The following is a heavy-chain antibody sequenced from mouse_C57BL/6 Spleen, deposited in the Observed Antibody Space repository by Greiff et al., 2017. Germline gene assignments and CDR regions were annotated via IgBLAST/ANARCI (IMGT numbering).Heavy chain of an antibody. CDR2: IYPSDSET. D-gene: IGHD2-1*01. CDR3: ARGGGNYENYFDY. J-gene: IGHJ2*01. CDR1: GYTFTSYW. Sequence: QVQLKQPGAELVRPGSSVKLSCKASGYTFTSYWMDWVKQRPGQGLEWIGNIYPSDSETHYNQKFKDKATLTVDKSSSTAYMQLSSLTSEDSAVYYCARGGGNYENYFDYWGQGTTLTVSS. V-gene: IGHV1-61*01.